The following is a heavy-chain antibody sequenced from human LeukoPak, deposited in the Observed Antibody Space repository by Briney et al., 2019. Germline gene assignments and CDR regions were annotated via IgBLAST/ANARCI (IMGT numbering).Heavy chain of an antibody. V-gene: IGHV4-59*01. CDR1: GGSISGYY. Sequence: SETLSLTCTVSGGSISGYYWSWIRQPPGKGLEWIGYIYYSGSTNYNPSLKSRVTISVDTSKNQFSLKLSSVTAADTAVYYCARDAYGQCLDNWFDPWGQGTLVTVSS. CDR2: IYYSGST. CDR3: ARDAYGQCLDNWFDP. J-gene: IGHJ5*02. D-gene: IGHD6-19*01.